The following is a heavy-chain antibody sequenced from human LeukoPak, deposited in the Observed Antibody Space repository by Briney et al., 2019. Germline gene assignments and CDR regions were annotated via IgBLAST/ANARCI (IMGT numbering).Heavy chain of an antibody. Sequence: PGGSLRLSCAASGFTFSSYSMNWVRQAPGKGLEWVSSISSSSSYIYYADSVKGRFTISRDNAKNSLYLQMNSLRAEDTAVYYCASGAAAGIFGYWGQGTLVTVSS. CDR1: GFTFSSYS. CDR3: ASGAAAGIFGY. J-gene: IGHJ4*02. D-gene: IGHD6-13*01. CDR2: ISSSSSYI. V-gene: IGHV3-21*01.